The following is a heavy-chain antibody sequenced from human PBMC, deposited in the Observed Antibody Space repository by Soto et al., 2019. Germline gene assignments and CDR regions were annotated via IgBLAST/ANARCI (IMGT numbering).Heavy chain of an antibody. D-gene: IGHD3-3*01. CDR2: IVVGSGNT. CDR3: AASKSVFGVVTPPPDYYYYGMDV. Sequence: GASVKVSCKASGFTFTSSAVQWVRQARGQRLEWIGWIVVGSGNTNYAQKFQERVTITRDMSTSTAYMELSSLRSEDTAVYYCAASKSVFGVVTPPPDYYYYGMDVWGQGTTVTVSS. J-gene: IGHJ6*02. V-gene: IGHV1-58*01. CDR1: GFTFTSSA.